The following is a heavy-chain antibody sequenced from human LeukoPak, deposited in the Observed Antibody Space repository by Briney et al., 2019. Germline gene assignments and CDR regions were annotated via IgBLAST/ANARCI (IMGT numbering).Heavy chain of an antibody. CDR1: GYSFSNFA. D-gene: IGHD2-8*01. J-gene: IGHJ5*01. Sequence: ASVKVSCKASGYSFSNFAVNWVRQAPGQGLEWMGWINTNTGNPAYAQGFTGRFVFSLDTSVSTAYLQISSLKAEDTAVYYCATRMVAKNWFDSWGQGTLVTVSS. CDR3: ATRMVAKNWFDS. CDR2: INTNTGNP. V-gene: IGHV7-4-1*02.